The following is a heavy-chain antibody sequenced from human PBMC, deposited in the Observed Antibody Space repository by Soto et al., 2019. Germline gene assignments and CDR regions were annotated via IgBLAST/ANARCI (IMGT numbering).Heavy chain of an antibody. D-gene: IGHD2-15*01. V-gene: IGHV3-21*01. J-gene: IGHJ6*02. Sequence: PWGSLRLSCAASGFSFIDYSINFFRHAPGRGLEWVSFISGSGKSIYYGDSVKGRFYTSRDNARNSLFLHMSRLTAEDTAVYYCAREGDRINDMMDVWGQGTTVTVSS. CDR3: AREGDRINDMMDV. CDR2: ISGSGKSI. CDR1: GFSFIDYS.